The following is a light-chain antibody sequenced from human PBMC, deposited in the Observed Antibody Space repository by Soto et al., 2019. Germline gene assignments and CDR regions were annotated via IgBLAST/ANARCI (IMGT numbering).Light chain of an antibody. CDR2: EVI. CDR1: SSDVGGYNY. V-gene: IGLV2-14*01. J-gene: IGLJ3*02. CDR3: SSYTSSSTWV. Sequence: QSVLTQPASVSGSPGQSITISCTGTSSDVGGYNYVSWYQQHPGRAPKLMIYEVINRPSGVSNRFSGSKSGNTASLSISGLQAEDEADYYCSSYTSSSTWVFGGGTKLTVL.